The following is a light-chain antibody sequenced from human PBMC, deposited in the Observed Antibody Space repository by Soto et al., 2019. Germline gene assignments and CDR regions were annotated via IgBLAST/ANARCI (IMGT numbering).Light chain of an antibody. CDR2: GAS. V-gene: IGKV3-15*01. CDR1: QSVSSN. Sequence: EIVMTQSPATLSVSPGERATLSCRASQSVSSNLAWYQQKPGQAPRLLIYGASTRATGIPARFSGSGSGTEFTLTISSLQSEDFAVYYCQQYNNWPSITFGQGTR. CDR3: QQYNNWPSIT. J-gene: IGKJ5*01.